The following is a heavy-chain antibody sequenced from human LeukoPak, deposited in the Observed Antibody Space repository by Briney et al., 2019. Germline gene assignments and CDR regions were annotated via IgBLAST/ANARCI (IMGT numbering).Heavy chain of an antibody. D-gene: IGHD3-9*01. J-gene: IGHJ4*02. Sequence: GGSLRLSCAASGVTFSSYAMSWVRQAPGKGLEWVSAVSASGDNTYYADSVRGRFTISRDKSKNTLFLQMSSLRAEDTAVYYCARSFPGGYYDILTGDYFDYWGQGTLVTVSS. V-gene: IGHV3-23*01. CDR3: ARSFPGGYYDILTGDYFDY. CDR1: GVTFSSYA. CDR2: VSASGDNT.